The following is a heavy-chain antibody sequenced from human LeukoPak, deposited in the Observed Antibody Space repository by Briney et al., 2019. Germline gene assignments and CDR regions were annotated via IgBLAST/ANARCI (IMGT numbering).Heavy chain of an antibody. D-gene: IGHD3-22*01. CDR1: GFTFSSYW. J-gene: IGHJ4*02. Sequence: PGGSLRLSCAASGFTFSSYWMSWVRQAPGKGLEWVANIKQDGSEKYYVDSVKGRFTISRDNAKNSLYLQMNSLRAEDTAVYYCAKYYYDSSGYYPLFDYWGQGTPVTVSS. CDR2: IKQDGSEK. V-gene: IGHV3-7*01. CDR3: AKYYYDSSGYYPLFDY.